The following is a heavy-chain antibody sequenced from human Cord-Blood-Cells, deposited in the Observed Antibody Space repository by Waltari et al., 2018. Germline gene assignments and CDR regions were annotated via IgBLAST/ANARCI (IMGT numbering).Heavy chain of an antibody. D-gene: IGHD2-15*01. CDR2: IYYSGTT. CDR1: GGSISSSSYY. CDR3: ARPQGICSGGSGYSDAVDI. Sequence: QLQLQESGPGLVKPSETLSLTCTVSGGSISSSSYYWGWIRQPPGKGLEWIGSIYYSGTTYDNPPLKRRVTISVDTSKNQFSLKLSAVTAADTAVYYCARPQGICSGGSGYSDAVDIWGQGTMVTVSS. J-gene: IGHJ3*02. V-gene: IGHV4-39*01.